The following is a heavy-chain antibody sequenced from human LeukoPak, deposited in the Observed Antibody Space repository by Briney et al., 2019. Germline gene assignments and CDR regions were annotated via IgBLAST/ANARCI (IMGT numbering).Heavy chain of an antibody. CDR2: INPNSGGT. V-gene: IGHV1-2*02. Sequence: EASVKVSCKASGYTFTGYYMHWVRQAPGQGLEWMGWINPNSGGTNYAQKFQGRVTMTRDTSISTAYMELSRLRSDDTAVYYCARDSSSWYEYLNWFDPWGQGTLVTVSS. CDR3: ARDSSSWYEYLNWFDP. J-gene: IGHJ5*02. CDR1: GYTFTGYY. D-gene: IGHD6-13*01.